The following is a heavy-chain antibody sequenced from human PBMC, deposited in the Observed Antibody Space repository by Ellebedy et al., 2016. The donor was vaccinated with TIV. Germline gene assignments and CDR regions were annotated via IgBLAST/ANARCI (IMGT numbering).Heavy chain of an antibody. Sequence: GESLKISCAASGFTFSDYYMSWIRQAPGKGLEWVSYISSSGSSIYYADSVKGRFTISRDNAKNSLYLQMNSLRAEDTAVYYCARDRYYYDSSGSIQDDAFDIWGQGTMVTVSS. J-gene: IGHJ3*02. D-gene: IGHD3-22*01. V-gene: IGHV3-11*01. CDR2: ISSSGSSI. CDR1: GFTFSDYY. CDR3: ARDRYYYDSSGSIQDDAFDI.